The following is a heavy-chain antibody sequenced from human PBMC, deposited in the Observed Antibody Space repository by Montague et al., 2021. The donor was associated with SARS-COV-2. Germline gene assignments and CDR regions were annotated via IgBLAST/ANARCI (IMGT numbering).Heavy chain of an antibody. V-gene: IGHV6-1*01. D-gene: IGHD7-27*01. CDR2: TYYRSTFNN. CDR1: GDSVSSRTAA. J-gene: IGHJ3*02. Sequence: CAISGDSVSSRTAAWYWIRQSPSRGLEWLGRTYYRSTFNNDYAPSAKSRIIINADTSKNQFSLQLSSVTPDDTAVYYCARDTELGNDALDIWGRGTMVTVSS. CDR3: ARDTELGNDALDI.